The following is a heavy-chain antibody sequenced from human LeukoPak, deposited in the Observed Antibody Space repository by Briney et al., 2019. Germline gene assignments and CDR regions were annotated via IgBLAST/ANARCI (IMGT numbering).Heavy chain of an antibody. CDR1: GGSISSGSYY. V-gene: IGHV4-61*02. CDR3: ARAPVTVKDSSDI. Sequence: SQTLPLTCTVSGGSISSGSYYWSWIRQPAGKGLEWIGRIYTSGSTNYNPSLKSRVTISVDTSKNQFSLKLRSVTAADTAVYYCARAPVTVKDSSDIWGQGTMVTVSS. J-gene: IGHJ3*02. CDR2: IYTSGST. D-gene: IGHD4-11*01.